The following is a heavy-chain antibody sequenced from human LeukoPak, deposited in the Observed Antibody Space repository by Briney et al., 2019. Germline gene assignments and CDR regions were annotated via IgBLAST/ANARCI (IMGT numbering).Heavy chain of an antibody. Sequence: TGGSLRLSCAASGFTFSSYAMSWVRQAPGKGLEWVSAISGSGGSTYYADSVKGRFSISRDNSKNTLYLQMNSLRAEDTAVYYCARGSHQYVWGSIYYFDYWGQGTLVTVSS. J-gene: IGHJ4*02. CDR3: ARGSHQYVWGSIYYFDY. V-gene: IGHV3-23*01. CDR1: GFTFSSYA. CDR2: ISGSGGST. D-gene: IGHD3-16*01.